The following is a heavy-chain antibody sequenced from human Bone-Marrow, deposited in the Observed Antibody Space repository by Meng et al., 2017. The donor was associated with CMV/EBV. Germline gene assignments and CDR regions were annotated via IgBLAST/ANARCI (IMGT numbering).Heavy chain of an antibody. V-gene: IGHV3-30*02. CDR1: GFTFSSYG. J-gene: IGHJ4*02. D-gene: IGHD2-2*01. Sequence: GESLKISCAASGFTFSSYGMHWVRQAPGKGLEWVAFIRYDGSNKYYADSVKGRFTISRDNSKNTLYLQMNRLRAEDTAVYYCAKDGGSSTSCFGLFDYWGQGTLVTVSS. CDR2: IRYDGSNK. CDR3: AKDGGSSTSCFGLFDY.